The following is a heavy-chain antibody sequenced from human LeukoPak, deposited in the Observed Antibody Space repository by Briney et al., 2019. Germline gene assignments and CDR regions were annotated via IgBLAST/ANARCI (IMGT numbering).Heavy chain of an antibody. J-gene: IGHJ3*02. Sequence: GGSLRLSCAASGFTFSSYSMNWVRQAPGKGLEWVSYISSRSRTIYYADSVKGRFTISRDNAKNSLYLQINSLRAEDTAVYYCARAAYDSSGLEAFDIWGQGTMVTVSS. CDR3: ARAAYDSSGLEAFDI. CDR1: GFTFSSYS. CDR2: ISSRSRTI. D-gene: IGHD3-22*01. V-gene: IGHV3-48*01.